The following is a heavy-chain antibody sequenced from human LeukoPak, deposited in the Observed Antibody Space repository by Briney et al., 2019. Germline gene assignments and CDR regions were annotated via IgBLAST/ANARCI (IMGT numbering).Heavy chain of an antibody. CDR1: GFPFSGYG. V-gene: IGHV3-30*19. D-gene: IGHD6-19*01. Sequence: GGSLRLSCAASGFPFSGYGMHWVRQAAGKGLEWVAVISYDGSNKYYADSVKGRFTISRDNSKNTLYLQMNSLRAEDTAVYYCPRGRQVAGLFDYWGQGTLVTVSS. J-gene: IGHJ4*02. CDR3: PRGRQVAGLFDY. CDR2: ISYDGSNK.